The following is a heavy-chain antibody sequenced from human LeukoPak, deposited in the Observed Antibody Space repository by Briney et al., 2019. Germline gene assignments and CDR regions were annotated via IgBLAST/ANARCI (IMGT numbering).Heavy chain of an antibody. V-gene: IGHV4-34*01. Sequence: SETLSLTCAVYGGSFSGYYWSWIRQPPGKGLEWIGEINHSGSTNYNPSLKSRVTISVDTSKNQFSLKLSSVTAADTAVYYCARGVTLDYWGQATLVTVSS. CDR2: INHSGST. J-gene: IGHJ4*02. CDR3: ARGVTLDY. CDR1: GGSFSGYY.